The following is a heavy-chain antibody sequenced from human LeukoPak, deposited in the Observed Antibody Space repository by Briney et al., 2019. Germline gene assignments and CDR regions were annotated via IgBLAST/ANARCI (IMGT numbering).Heavy chain of an antibody. J-gene: IGHJ6*03. CDR1: GGSISSSSYY. CDR2: IYYSGST. Sequence: SETLSLTCTVSGGSISSSSYYWGWIRQPPGKGLEWIGSIYYSGSTYYNPSLKSRVTISVDTSKNQFSLKLTSVTAADTAVYYCARQSIAARGYYYYMDVWGKGTTVTVSS. V-gene: IGHV4-39*01. D-gene: IGHD6-6*01. CDR3: ARQSIAARGYYYYMDV.